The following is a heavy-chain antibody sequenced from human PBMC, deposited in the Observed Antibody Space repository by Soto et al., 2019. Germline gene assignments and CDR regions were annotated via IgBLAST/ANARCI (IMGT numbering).Heavy chain of an antibody. CDR1: SASISRSY. V-gene: IGHV4-59*01. J-gene: IGHJ4*02. CDR3: ASGYYDTSGYFY. Sequence: PSATLSLTCTASSASISRSYWSWIRQPPGKGLERIGNIYYSGSTNYTPSLKSRATISIDMSKNQISLKLSSVTAADTAVYYCASGYYDTSGYFYWGQGTLVTXSS. D-gene: IGHD3-22*01. CDR2: IYYSGST.